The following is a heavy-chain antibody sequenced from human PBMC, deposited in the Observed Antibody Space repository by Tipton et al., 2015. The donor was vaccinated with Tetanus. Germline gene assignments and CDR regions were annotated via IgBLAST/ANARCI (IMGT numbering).Heavy chain of an antibody. CDR1: GYTLTYRY. J-gene: IGHJ4*02. CDR3: ARGHSPLYNWNFGYFDF. CDR2: ITPFNNNT. Sequence: QSGAEVKKTGSSVKISCKASGYTLTYRYLHWVRQAPGQALEWMGWITPFNNNTNYAQKFQDRVSFSSDRSMSTAYMEVSSLRSDDTAVYFCARGHSPLYNWNFGYFDFWGQGTLVTVSS. D-gene: IGHD1-7*01. V-gene: IGHV1-45*02.